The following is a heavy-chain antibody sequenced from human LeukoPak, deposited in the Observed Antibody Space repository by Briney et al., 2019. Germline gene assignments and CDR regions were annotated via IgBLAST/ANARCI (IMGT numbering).Heavy chain of an antibody. CDR2: ISWNSGSI. CDR3: VRDNGDRSGYAWEPGPPLYYFDY. D-gene: IGHD6-19*01. Sequence: GRSLRLSCAASGFTFDDYAMHWVRQAPGKGLEWVSGISWNSGSIGYADSVKGRFTISRDNAKNSLYLQMNSLRAEDTAVYYCVRDNGDRSGYAWEPGPPLYYFDYWGQGTLVTVSS. CDR1: GFTFDDYA. V-gene: IGHV3-9*01. J-gene: IGHJ4*02.